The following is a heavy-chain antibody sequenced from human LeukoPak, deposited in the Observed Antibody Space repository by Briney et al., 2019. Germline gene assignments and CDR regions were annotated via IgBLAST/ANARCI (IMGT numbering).Heavy chain of an antibody. Sequence: ASVKVSCEASGGTFSSYAISWVRQAPGQGLEWMGGIIPIFGTANYAQKFQDRVTITTDESTSTAYMELSSLRSEDTAVYYCARGYCDSSGYYSSWGQGTLVTVSS. CDR2: IIPIFGTA. CDR1: GGTFSSYA. CDR3: ARGYCDSSGYYSS. V-gene: IGHV1-69*05. J-gene: IGHJ1*01. D-gene: IGHD3-22*01.